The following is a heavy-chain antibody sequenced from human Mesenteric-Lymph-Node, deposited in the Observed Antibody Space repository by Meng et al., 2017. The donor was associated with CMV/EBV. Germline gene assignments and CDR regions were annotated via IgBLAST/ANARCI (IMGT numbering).Heavy chain of an antibody. D-gene: IGHD2/OR15-2a*01. J-gene: IGHJ5*02. Sequence: QVQLVQSRAEVVKPGASVMVSCKASGYTFTDFYIQWVRQAPGQGLEWMGRINPNSGVSNSAQNFQGRVTMTRDTSISTAYMELGRLTSDETAVYYCARDNVNPEGFDPWGQGTLVTVSS. V-gene: IGHV1-2*06. CDR3: ARDNVNPEGFDP. CDR2: INPNSGVS. CDR1: GYTFTDFY.